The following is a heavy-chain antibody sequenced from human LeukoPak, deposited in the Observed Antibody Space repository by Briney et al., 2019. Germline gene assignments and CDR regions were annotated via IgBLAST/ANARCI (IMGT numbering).Heavy chain of an antibody. J-gene: IGHJ6*02. CDR1: GGSITSTNY. D-gene: IGHD4-11*01. V-gene: IGHV4-4*02. CDR3: AKVVYSHYWPEGMDV. CDR2: VNLQGST. Sequence: SETLPLTCGVSGGSITSTNYWTWVRQPPGKGLEWIGEVNLQGSTNYNPSLMGRVAISVDMSENHISLQLTSVTAADTAVYYCAKVVYSHYWPEGMDVWGQGTTVTVSS.